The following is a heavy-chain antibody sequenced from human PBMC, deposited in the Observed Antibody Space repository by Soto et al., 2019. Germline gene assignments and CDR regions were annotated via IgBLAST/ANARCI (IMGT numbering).Heavy chain of an antibody. Sequence: ASVKVSCKVSGYTLTELSMHWVRQAPGKGLEWMGGFDPEDGETIYAQKFQGRVTMTEDTSTDTAYMELSSLRSEDTAVYYCATGTTVTSRIILDSFGYWGQGTLVTVSS. J-gene: IGHJ4*02. CDR1: GYTLTELS. V-gene: IGHV1-24*01. CDR3: ATGTTVTSRIILDSFGY. CDR2: FDPEDGET. D-gene: IGHD4-17*01.